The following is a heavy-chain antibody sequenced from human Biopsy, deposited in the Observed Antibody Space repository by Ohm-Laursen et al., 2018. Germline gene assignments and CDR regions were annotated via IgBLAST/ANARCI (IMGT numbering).Heavy chain of an antibody. Sequence: SSVTVSCKASGGTFSSYVISWVRQAPGQGLEWMGRIIPTFDTPTYAPDFQGRVTFTADKSTGTAHLDLSRLRSEDTAIYYCAGGAAKGNPYDHWGQGTLVTVPS. J-gene: IGHJ5*02. V-gene: IGHV1-69*06. CDR1: GGTFSSYV. D-gene: IGHD3-10*01. CDR3: AGGAAKGNPYDH. CDR2: IIPTFDTP.